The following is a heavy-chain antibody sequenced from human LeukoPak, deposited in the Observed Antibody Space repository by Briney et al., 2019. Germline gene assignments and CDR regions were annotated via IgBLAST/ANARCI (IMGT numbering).Heavy chain of an antibody. D-gene: IGHD4-23*01. CDR3: AKDRATVVKGWSY. CDR1: GFTFSSYG. V-gene: IGHV3-30*02. Sequence: GGSLRLSCAASGFTFSSYGMHWVRQAPGKGLEWVAFIRYDGSNKYYADSVKGRFTISRDNSKNTLYLQMDSLRAEDTAVYYCAKDRATVVKGWSYWGQGTLVTVSS. J-gene: IGHJ4*02. CDR2: IRYDGSNK.